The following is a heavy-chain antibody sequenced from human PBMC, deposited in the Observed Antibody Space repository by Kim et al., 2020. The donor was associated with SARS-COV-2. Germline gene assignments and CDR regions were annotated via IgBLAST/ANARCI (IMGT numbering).Heavy chain of an antibody. V-gene: IGHV3-64*01. CDR1: GFTFSSYA. D-gene: IGHD6-19*01. CDR2: ISSNGGST. J-gene: IGHJ1*01. CDR3: ARGAGSDLAKYFQH. Sequence: GGSLRLSCAASGFTFSSYAMHWVRQAPGKGLEYVSAISSNGGSTYYANSVKGRFTISRDNSKNTLYLQMGSLRAEDMAVYYCARGAGSDLAKYFQHWGQGTLVTVSS.